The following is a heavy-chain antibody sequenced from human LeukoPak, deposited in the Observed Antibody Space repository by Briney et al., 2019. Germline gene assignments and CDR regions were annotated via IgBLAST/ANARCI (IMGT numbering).Heavy chain of an antibody. CDR1: GFTFDDYA. J-gene: IGHJ6*03. V-gene: IGHV3-9*01. CDR2: ISWNSGSI. D-gene: IGHD4-17*01. Sequence: GGSLRLSCAAYGFTFDDYAMQWVRQAPGKGLEWVSGISWNSGSIGYADSVKGRFTISRDNAKNSLYLQMNSLRAEDTALYYCAKDGYDYGEYYYYMDVWGKGTTVTVSS. CDR3: AKDGYDYGEYYYYMDV.